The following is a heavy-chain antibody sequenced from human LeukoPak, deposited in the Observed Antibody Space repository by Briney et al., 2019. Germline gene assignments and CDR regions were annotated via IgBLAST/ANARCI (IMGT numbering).Heavy chain of an antibody. J-gene: IGHJ4*02. CDR2: IIPIFGTA. D-gene: IGHD3-22*01. V-gene: IGHV1-69*13. CDR1: GGTFSSYA. CDR3: ARVPYYYDSSGYYYGLSRGYFDY. Sequence: SVKVPCKASGGTFSSYAISWVRQAPGQGLEWMGGIIPIFGTANYAQKFQGRVTITADESTSTAYMELSSLRSEDTAVYYCARVPYYYDSSGYYYGLSRGYFDYWGQGTLVTVSS.